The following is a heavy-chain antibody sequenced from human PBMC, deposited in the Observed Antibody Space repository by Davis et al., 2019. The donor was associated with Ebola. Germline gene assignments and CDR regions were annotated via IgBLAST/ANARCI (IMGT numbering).Heavy chain of an antibody. J-gene: IGHJ5*02. V-gene: IGHV1-18*04. D-gene: IGHD3-16*01. CDR1: GYTFTGYY. CDR2: ISAYNGNT. Sequence: ASVKVSCKASGYTFTGYYMHWVRQAPGQGLEWMGWISAYNGNTNYAQKLQGRVTMTTDTSTSTAYMELRSLRSDDTAVYYCARVYLGVGPWGQGTLVTVSS. CDR3: ARVYLGVGP.